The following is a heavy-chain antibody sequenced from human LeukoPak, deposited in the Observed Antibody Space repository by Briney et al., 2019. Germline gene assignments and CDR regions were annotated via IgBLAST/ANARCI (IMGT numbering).Heavy chain of an antibody. D-gene: IGHD2-2*01. V-gene: IGHV3-21*01. J-gene: IGHJ4*02. CDR1: GFAFSSYS. CDR3: ASEYQRPLDY. Sequence: GGSLRLSCAASGFAFSSYSMNWVRQAPGKGLGWVSSISSGSSFKYYADSVKGRFTISRDNAKNSLYLQMSSLRAEDTAVYYCASEYQRPLDYWGQGALVTVSS. CDR2: ISSGSSFK.